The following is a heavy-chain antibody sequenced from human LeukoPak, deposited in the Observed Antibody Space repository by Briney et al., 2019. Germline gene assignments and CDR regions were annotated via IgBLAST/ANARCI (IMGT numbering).Heavy chain of an antibody. D-gene: IGHD2-2*01. Sequence: SVKVSCKASGGTFSSYAISWERQAPGQGLEWMGGIIPIFGTANYAQKFQGRVTITADESTSTAYMELSSLRSEDTAVYYCARSFVVVPAAYYYYGMDVWGQGTTVTVSS. CDR2: IIPIFGTA. CDR1: GGTFSSYA. V-gene: IGHV1-69*13. J-gene: IGHJ6*02. CDR3: ARSFVVVPAAYYYYGMDV.